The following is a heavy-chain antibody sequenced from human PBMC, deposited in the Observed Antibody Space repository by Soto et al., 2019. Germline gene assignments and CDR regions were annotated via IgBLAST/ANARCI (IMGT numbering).Heavy chain of an antibody. V-gene: IGHV3-30-3*01. Sequence: QVQLVESGGGVVQPGRSLRLSCAASGFTFSSYAMHWVRQAPGKVLEWVAVISYDGSNKYYADSVKGRFTISRDNSKNTLYLQMNSLRAEDTAVYYCARDGDLFGVVKFGWFDPWGQGTLVTVSS. D-gene: IGHD3-3*01. CDR3: ARDGDLFGVVKFGWFDP. CDR2: ISYDGSNK. CDR1: GFTFSSYA. J-gene: IGHJ5*02.